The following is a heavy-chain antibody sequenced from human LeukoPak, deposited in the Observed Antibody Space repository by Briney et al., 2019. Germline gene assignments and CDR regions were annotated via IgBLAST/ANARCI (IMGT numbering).Heavy chain of an antibody. D-gene: IGHD6-19*01. J-gene: IGHJ4*02. CDR2: IWYDGSNK. CDR1: GFTFSSYG. V-gene: IGHV3-33*01. Sequence: PGRSLRLSCAASGFTFSSYGMHWVRRAPGKGLEWVAVIWYDGSNKYYADSVKGRFTISRDNSKNTLYLQMNSLRAEDTAVYYCALGGYSSGWYYFDYWGQGTLVTVSS. CDR3: ALGGYSSGWYYFDY.